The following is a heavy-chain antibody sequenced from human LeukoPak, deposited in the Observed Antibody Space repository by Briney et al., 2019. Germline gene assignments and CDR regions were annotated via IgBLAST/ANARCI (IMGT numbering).Heavy chain of an antibody. D-gene: IGHD3-10*01. J-gene: IGHJ4*02. CDR3: ARAIASSGSRLFDY. V-gene: IGHV4-30-4*01. CDR1: GGSISSSSYY. CDR2: IYYSGST. Sequence: PSETLSLTCTVSGGSISSSSYYWSWIRQPPGKGLEWIGYIYYSGSTYYTPSLKSRVTISLDTSKNQFSLRLSSVTAADTAVYYCARAIASSGSRLFDYWGQGTLVTVSS.